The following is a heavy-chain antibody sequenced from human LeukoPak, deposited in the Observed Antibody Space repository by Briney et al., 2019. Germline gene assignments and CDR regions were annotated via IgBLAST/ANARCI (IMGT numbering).Heavy chain of an antibody. CDR3: AREAKDIVVVPAALGSFDI. D-gene: IGHD2-2*01. CDR1: GFTFSSYA. J-gene: IGHJ3*02. V-gene: IGHV3-64*01. Sequence: GGSLRLSCAASGFTFSSYAMHWVRQAPGKGLEYVSAISSNGGSTYYANSVKGRFTISRDNSKNTLYLQMGSLRAEDMAVYYCAREAKDIVVVPAALGSFDIWGQGTMVTVSS. CDR2: ISSNGGST.